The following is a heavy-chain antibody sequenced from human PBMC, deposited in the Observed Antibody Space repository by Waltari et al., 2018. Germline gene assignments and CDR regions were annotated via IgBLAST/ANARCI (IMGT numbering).Heavy chain of an antibody. Sequence: QVQLVQSGAEVKKPGSSVKVSCKASGGTFSSYAISWVRQAPGQWLEWMGGIRPNLSTGNEAQKVQGRVTMTADKSTSTAYMELSSLRSEDTAVYYWATSKDGGNSLWYFDLWGRGTLVTVSS. J-gene: IGHJ2*01. CDR1: GGTFSSYA. V-gene: IGHV1-69*14. CDR2: IRPNLSTG. D-gene: IGHD2-21*02. CDR3: ATSKDGGNSLWYFDL.